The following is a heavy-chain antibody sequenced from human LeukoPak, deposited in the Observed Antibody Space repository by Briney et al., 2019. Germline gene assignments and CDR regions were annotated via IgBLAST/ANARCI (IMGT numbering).Heavy chain of an antibody. V-gene: IGHV3-15*01. J-gene: IGHJ4*02. CDR3: TTDTMITFGGVIA. D-gene: IGHD3-16*02. CDR2: IKSKTDGGTT. CDR1: GFTFSNAW. Sequence: GGSLRLSCAASGFTFSNAWMSWVRQAPGKGLEWVGRIKSKTDGGTTDYAAPVKCRFTISRDDSKNTLYLQMNSLKTEDTAVYYCTTDTMITFGGVIAWGQGALVTVSS.